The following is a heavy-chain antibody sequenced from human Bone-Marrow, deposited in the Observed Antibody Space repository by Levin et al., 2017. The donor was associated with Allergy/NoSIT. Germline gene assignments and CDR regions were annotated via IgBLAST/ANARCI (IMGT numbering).Heavy chain of an antibody. V-gene: IGHV4-4*02. CDR3: ARSWSKGGVVFFDF. CDR1: GDSMKNSNW. D-gene: IGHD3-3*01. Sequence: SETLSLTCAVSGDSMKNSNWWSWVRQPPGKGLEWIREIHHTGSTNYNPPLKSRVSISVDNSKNHFSLNLTSVTAADTAVYYCARSWSKGGVVFFDFWGQGALVVVSS. CDR2: IHHTGST. J-gene: IGHJ4*02.